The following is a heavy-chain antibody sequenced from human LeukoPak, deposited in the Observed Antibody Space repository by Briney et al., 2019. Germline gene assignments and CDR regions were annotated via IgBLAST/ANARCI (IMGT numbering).Heavy chain of an antibody. Sequence: PGGSLRLSCAVSGITLSNYGMSWVRQAPGKGLEWVSLISGDGGSTYYADSVKGRFTISRDNSKNSLYLQMNSLRTEDTALYYCAKDIEMATIGNWFDPWGQGTLVTVSS. V-gene: IGHV3-43*02. CDR2: ISGDGGST. CDR3: AKDIEMATIGNWFDP. CDR1: GITLSNYG. D-gene: IGHD5-24*01. J-gene: IGHJ5*02.